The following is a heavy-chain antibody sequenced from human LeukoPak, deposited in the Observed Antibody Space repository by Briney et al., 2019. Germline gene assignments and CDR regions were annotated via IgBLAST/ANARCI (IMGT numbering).Heavy chain of an antibody. CDR3: AKVDSGSFYH. D-gene: IGHD3-10*01. CDR2: INTDGSST. J-gene: IGHJ4*02. Sequence: QPGGSLRLSCAASGFTFSSYYMHWVRQAPGKGLVWVSRINTDGSSTTYADSVRGRFTISRDNSKNTLYLQMNSLRAEDTAVYYCAKVDSGSFYHWGQGTLVTVSS. V-gene: IGHV3-74*01. CDR1: GFTFSSYY.